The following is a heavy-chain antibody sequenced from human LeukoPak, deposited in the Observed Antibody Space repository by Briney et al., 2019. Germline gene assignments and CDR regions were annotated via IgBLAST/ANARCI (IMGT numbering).Heavy chain of an antibody. Sequence: PGGSLRLSCAASGFTFSSYAMSWVRQAPGKGLEWASAISGSGGSTYYADSVKGRFTISRDNSKNTLYLQMNSLRAEDTAVYYCAKSVWFGVTSAPFFDYWGQGTLVTVSS. CDR3: AKSVWFGVTSAPFFDY. J-gene: IGHJ4*02. D-gene: IGHD3-10*01. CDR2: ISGSGGST. V-gene: IGHV3-23*01. CDR1: GFTFSSYA.